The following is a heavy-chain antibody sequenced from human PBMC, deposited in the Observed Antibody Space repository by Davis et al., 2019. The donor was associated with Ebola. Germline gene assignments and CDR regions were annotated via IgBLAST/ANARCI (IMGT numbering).Heavy chain of an antibody. J-gene: IGHJ6*02. CDR2: INSDGSST. CDR1: GFTFSSYW. CDR3: AKDSSTNYYYYYGMDV. D-gene: IGHD2-2*01. Sequence: GESLKISCAASGFTFSSYWMHWVRQAPGKGLVWVSRINSDGSSTSYADSVKGRFTISRDNAKNSLYLQMNSLRAEDTALYYCAKDSSTNYYYYYGMDVWGQGTTVTVSS. V-gene: IGHV3-74*01.